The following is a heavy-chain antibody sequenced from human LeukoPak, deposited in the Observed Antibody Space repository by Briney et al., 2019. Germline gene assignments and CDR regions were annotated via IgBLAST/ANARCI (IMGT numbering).Heavy chain of an antibody. Sequence: GGSLRLSCAASGFTFSSYAMHWVRQAPGKGLEWVAVISYDGSNKYYADSVKGRFTISRDNSKNTLYLQMNSLRAEDTAVYYCARDTGRPGGHFDYWGQGTLVTVSS. V-gene: IGHV3-30*04. CDR2: ISYDGSNK. CDR3: ARDTGRPGGHFDY. D-gene: IGHD1-14*01. CDR1: GFTFSSYA. J-gene: IGHJ4*02.